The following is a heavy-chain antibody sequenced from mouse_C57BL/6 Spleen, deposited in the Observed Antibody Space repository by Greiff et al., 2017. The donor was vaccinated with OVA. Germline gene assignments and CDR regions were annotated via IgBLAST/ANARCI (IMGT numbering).Heavy chain of an antibody. Sequence: QVQLQQPGAELVMPGASVKLSCKASGYTFTSYWMHWVKQRPGQGLEWIGEIDPSDSYTNYNQKFKGKSTLTVDKSSSTAYMQLSSLTSEDSAVCYCARQHYGSSSAWFAYWGQGTLVTVSA. CDR1: GYTFTSYW. V-gene: IGHV1-69*01. CDR3: ARQHYGSSSAWFAY. J-gene: IGHJ3*01. CDR2: IDPSDSYT. D-gene: IGHD1-1*01.